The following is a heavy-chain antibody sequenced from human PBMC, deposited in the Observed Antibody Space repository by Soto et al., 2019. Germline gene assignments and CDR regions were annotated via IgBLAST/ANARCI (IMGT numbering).Heavy chain of an antibody. Sequence: QVQLVQSGAEVKKPGASVKVSCKASGYTFTSYGISWVRQAPGQGLEWMGWISAYNGNTNYAPKLQGRVTMTTDTSTSTAYMELRSVRSDDTAVYYCARDDCSGGSCYPEGLDYGVQGILVTVSS. CDR3: ARDDCSGGSCYPEGLDY. CDR2: ISAYNGNT. CDR1: GYTFTSYG. D-gene: IGHD2-15*01. V-gene: IGHV1-18*01. J-gene: IGHJ4*02.